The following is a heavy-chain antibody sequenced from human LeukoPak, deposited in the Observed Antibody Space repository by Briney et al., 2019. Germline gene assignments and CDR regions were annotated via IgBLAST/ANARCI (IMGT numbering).Heavy chain of an antibody. CDR2: FIPIFDTA. CDR1: GGTFSSYA. CDR3: ARDYDYGEYSHWYFGL. J-gene: IGHJ2*01. V-gene: IGHV1-69*13. D-gene: IGHD4-17*01. Sequence: ASVTVSCKTSGGTFSSYAISWVRQAPGQGLEWMGGFIPIFDTANYAQKFQGRVMITADESTSTAYMELSSLTAEDTAIYYGARDYDYGEYSHWYFGLWGRGTLVTVS.